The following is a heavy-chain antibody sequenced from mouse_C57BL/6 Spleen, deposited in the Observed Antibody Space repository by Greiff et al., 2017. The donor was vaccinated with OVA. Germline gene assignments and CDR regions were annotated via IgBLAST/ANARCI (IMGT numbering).Heavy chain of an antibody. CDR1: GFTFSSYA. Sequence: VQLQQSGGGLVKPGGSLKLSCAASGFTFSSYAMSWVRQTPEKRLEWVATISDGGSYTYYPDNVKGRFTISRDNAKNNLYLQMSHLKSEDTAMCYCARAFYLDYWGQGTTLTVSS. J-gene: IGHJ2*01. CDR2: ISDGGSYT. V-gene: IGHV5-4*01. CDR3: ARAFYLDY.